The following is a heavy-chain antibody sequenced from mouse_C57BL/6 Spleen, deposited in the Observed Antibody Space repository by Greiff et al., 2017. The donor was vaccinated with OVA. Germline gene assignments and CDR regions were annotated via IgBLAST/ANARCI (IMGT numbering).Heavy chain of an antibody. CDR3: ARGITTVVARGWYFDV. D-gene: IGHD1-1*01. Sequence: EVKLVESGGGLVKPGGSLKLSCAASGFTFSDYGMHWVRQAPEKGLEWVAHISSGSSTIYYADTVKGRFTISRDNAKNTLFLQMTSLRSEDTAMYYCARGITTVVARGWYFDVWGTGTTVTVSS. CDR1: GFTFSDYG. CDR2: ISSGSSTI. V-gene: IGHV5-17*01. J-gene: IGHJ1*03.